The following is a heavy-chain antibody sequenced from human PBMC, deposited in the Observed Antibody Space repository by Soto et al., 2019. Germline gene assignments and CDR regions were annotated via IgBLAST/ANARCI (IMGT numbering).Heavy chain of an antibody. CDR1: GGSISSSSYY. D-gene: IGHD3-22*01. CDR2: IYYSGST. V-gene: IGHV4-39*01. J-gene: IGHJ4*02. Sequence: PSETLSLTCTVSGGSISSSSYYWGWIRQPPGKGLEWIGSIYYSGSTYYNPSLKSRVTISVDTSKNQFSLQLSSVTAADTAVYYCARGRFTMIVVGTKSYYFGYCGEGTLVTLSS. CDR3: ARGRFTMIVVGTKSYYFGY.